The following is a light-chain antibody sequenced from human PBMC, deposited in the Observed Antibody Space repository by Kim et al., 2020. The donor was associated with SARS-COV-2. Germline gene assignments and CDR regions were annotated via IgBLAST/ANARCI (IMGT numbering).Light chain of an antibody. V-gene: IGKV3-15*01. CDR2: DTS. CDR1: QSVTRH. CDR3: QQYSNWPPYT. Sequence: APGESATLSVTASQSVTRHLAWYQQKPGQPPRLVIYDTSTRATGIPARFKGSGSGTEFTLTISSLQSEDCAVYYCQQYSNWPPYTFGQGTKVDIK. J-gene: IGKJ2*01.